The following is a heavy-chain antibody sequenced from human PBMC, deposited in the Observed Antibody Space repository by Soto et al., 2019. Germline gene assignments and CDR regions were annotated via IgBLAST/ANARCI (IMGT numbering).Heavy chain of an antibody. J-gene: IGHJ6*02. V-gene: IGHV4-30-2*06. CDR2: IYQGGSA. CDR3: ARSFYGVDL. Sequence: SETLSLTCAVSGGSITSGNYAWSWIRQSPGQGLEWIGYIYQGGSASYNPSLKPRVTIFLDRSKNQFSLNLTSVTAADTAVYYCARSFYGVDLWGQGTPVTVSS. CDR1: GGSITSGNYA.